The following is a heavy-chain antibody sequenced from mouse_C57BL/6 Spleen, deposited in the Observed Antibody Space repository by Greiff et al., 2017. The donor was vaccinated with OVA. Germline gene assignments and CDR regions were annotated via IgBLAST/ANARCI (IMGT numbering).Heavy chain of an antibody. CDR3: ARQASGYAMDD. CDR2: IYPGDGDT. J-gene: IGHJ4*01. V-gene: IGHV1-80*01. D-gene: IGHD3-1*01. Sequence: VQLQQSGAELVKPGASVKISCKASGYAFSSYWMNWVKQRPGKGLEWIGQIYPGDGDTNYNGKFKGKATLTADKSSSTAYMQLSRLTSEDSAVYFCARQASGYAMDDWGQGTSVTVSS. CDR1: GYAFSSYW.